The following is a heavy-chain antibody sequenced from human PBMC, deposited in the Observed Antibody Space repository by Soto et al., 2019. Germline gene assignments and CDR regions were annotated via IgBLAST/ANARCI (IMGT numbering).Heavy chain of an antibody. J-gene: IGHJ4*02. CDR2: MSNDGSKI. D-gene: IGHD1-26*01. CDR3: AKDEGVGGTLGLFDY. V-gene: IGHV3-30*18. Sequence: QVQLVESGGGAVQPGESLRLSCVASGFDFTYYAMHWVRQAPGKGLESVAVMSNDGSKIYHTDSVKGRFTISRDNSKNTLYLQMNSLRKEDTAVYFCAKDEGVGGTLGLFDYWGQGTLVSVSS. CDR1: GFDFTYYA.